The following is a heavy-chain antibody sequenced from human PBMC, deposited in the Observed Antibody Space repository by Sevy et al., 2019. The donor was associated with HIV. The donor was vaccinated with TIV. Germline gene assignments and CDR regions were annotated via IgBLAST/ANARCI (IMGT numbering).Heavy chain of an antibody. V-gene: IGHV1-2*02. D-gene: IGHD6-19*01. CDR3: ARDLPPPQWLEHYYYYGMDV. CDR1: GYTFTGYY. CDR2: INPNSGGT. Sequence: ASVKVSCKASGYTFTGYYMHWVRQAPGQGLEWMGWINPNSGGTNYAQKFQGRVTMTRDTSISTAYMELSRLRSDDTAVYYYARDLPPPQWLEHYYYYGMDVWGQGTTVTVSS. J-gene: IGHJ6*02.